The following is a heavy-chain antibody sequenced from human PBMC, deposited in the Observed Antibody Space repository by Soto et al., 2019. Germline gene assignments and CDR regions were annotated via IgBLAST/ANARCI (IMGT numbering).Heavy chain of an antibody. Sequence: SETLSLTCTVSGGSISSGDYYWSWIRQPPGKGLEWIGYIYYSGSTYYNPSLKSRVTISVDTSKNQFSLKLSSVTAADTAVYYCARQCRGVTCHWFVPWGQGTLVTVSS. J-gene: IGHJ5*02. CDR2: IYYSGST. CDR3: ARQCRGVTCHWFVP. V-gene: IGHV4-30-4*01. CDR1: GGSISSGDYY. D-gene: IGHD2-15*01.